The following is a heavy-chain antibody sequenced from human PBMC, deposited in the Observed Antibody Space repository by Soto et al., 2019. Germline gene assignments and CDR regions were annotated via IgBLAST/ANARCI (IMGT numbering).Heavy chain of an antibody. Sequence: WGSLRLSCVASGFIFSGYAMHLARQAPGKGLEWVALISPAGTNQYYADSAKGRFTISRDNSKNTLYLQMNSLRPEDTGLYYCARENSRISPRLFQHWGHGTLVTVSS. J-gene: IGHJ1*01. CDR1: GFIFSGYA. D-gene: IGHD6-6*01. CDR3: ARENSRISPRLFQH. CDR2: ISPAGTNQ. V-gene: IGHV3-30-3*01.